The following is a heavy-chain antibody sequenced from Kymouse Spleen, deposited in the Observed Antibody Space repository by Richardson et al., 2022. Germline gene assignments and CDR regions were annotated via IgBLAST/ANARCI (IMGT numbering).Heavy chain of an antibody. Sequence: QVQLQESGPGLVKPSETLSLTCTVSGGSVSSGSYYWSWIRQPPGKGLEWIGYIYYSGSTNYNPSLKSRVTISVDTSKNQFSLKLSSVTAADTAVYYCARKGYCTNGVCYEDYWGQGTLVTVSS. CDR2: IYYSGST. CDR1: GGSVSSGSYY. CDR3: ARKGYCTNGVCYEDY. J-gene: IGHJ4*02. D-gene: IGHD2-8*01. V-gene: IGHV4-61*01.